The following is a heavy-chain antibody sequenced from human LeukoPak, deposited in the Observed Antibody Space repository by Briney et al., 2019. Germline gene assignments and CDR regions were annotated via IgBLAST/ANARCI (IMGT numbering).Heavy chain of an antibody. D-gene: IGHD3-22*01. Sequence: GGSLRLSCAASGFTFSNHWMTWVRQAPGKGLEWVASIKQDESEKHYVDSVKGRFTISRDNAKNSLYLQMNSLRAEDTAVYYCARLYDNSGFYDYWGQGTLVTVSS. CDR3: ARLYDNSGFYDY. CDR2: IKQDESEK. V-gene: IGHV3-7*02. CDR1: GFTFSNHW. J-gene: IGHJ4*02.